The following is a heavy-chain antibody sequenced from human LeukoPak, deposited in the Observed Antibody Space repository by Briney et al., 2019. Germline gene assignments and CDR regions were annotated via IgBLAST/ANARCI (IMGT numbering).Heavy chain of an antibody. Sequence: SETLSLTCTVSGGSISSRSFYWDWIRQPPGKGLEWIADIYYSGRTYYNPSLKSRVTISVDTSKNRFSLRLSSVTAADTAVYYCARLRFSGSSKYYFDYWGQGTLVTVSS. CDR1: GGSISSRSFY. J-gene: IGHJ4*02. V-gene: IGHV4-39*01. CDR3: ARLRFSGSSKYYFDY. CDR2: IYYSGRT. D-gene: IGHD2-2*01.